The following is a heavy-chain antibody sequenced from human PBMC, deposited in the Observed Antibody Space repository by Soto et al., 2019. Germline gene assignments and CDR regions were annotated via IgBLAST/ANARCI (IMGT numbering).Heavy chain of an antibody. CDR2: IYYSENT. Sequence: SETLSLTCTVSGGSISSSSNHWGWIRQPPGKGLEWIGNIYYSENTYYNPSLKSRVTISVDTSKNQFSLRLTSVTAADTAVYYCARGTRPGYCSGGSCYSSWFDPWGQGTLVTVSS. J-gene: IGHJ5*02. V-gene: IGHV4-39*01. CDR3: ARGTRPGYCSGGSCYSSWFDP. CDR1: GGSISSSSNH. D-gene: IGHD2-15*01.